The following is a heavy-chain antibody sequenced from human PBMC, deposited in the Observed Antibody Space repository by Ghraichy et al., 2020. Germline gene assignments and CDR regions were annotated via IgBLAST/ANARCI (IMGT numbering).Heavy chain of an antibody. CDR1: GFTFSNAW. D-gene: IGHD2-2*02. Sequence: GGSLRLSCAASGFTFSNAWMSWVRQAPGKGLEWVGRIKSKTDGGTTDYAAPVKGRFTISRDDSKNTLYLQMNSLKTEDTAVYYCTTRYTLISTQVGGVDSILPFGYWGQGTLVTVSS. J-gene: IGHJ4*02. CDR3: TTRYTLISTQVGGVDSILPFGY. V-gene: IGHV3-15*01. CDR2: IKSKTDGGTT.